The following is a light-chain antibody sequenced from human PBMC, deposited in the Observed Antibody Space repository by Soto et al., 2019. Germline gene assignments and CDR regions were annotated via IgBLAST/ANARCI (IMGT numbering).Light chain of an antibody. CDR1: GNDVGGYTF. Sequence: QSALTQPASVSGSPGQSISISCTGTGNDVGGYTFVSWYQQHPDKVPKLVIFDVNRRPSGVSDRFSGSKSVNAASLTISWFQAEDEVDYYCCSYTATTTYVFGTGTKVTVL. CDR3: CSYTATTTYV. J-gene: IGLJ1*01. CDR2: DVN. V-gene: IGLV2-14*03.